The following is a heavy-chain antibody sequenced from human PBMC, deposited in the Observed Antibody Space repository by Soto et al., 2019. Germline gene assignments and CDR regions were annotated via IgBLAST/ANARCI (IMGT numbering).Heavy chain of an antibody. CDR3: ARDYSSGNDAFDI. Sequence: GGSLRLSCAASGFTFSSYSMNWVRQAPGKGLEWVSSISSSSSYIYYADSVKGRFTISRDNAKNSLYLQMNSLRAEGTAVYYCARDYSSGNDAFDIWGQGTMVTVS. J-gene: IGHJ3*02. CDR2: ISSSSSYI. V-gene: IGHV3-21*01. CDR1: GFTFSSYS. D-gene: IGHD6-19*01.